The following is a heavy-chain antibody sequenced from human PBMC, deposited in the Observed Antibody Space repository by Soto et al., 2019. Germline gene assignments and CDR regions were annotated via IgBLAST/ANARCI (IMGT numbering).Heavy chain of an antibody. CDR3: ARRNYYISGSYENYQYYYYMDV. J-gene: IGHJ6*03. D-gene: IGHD3-10*01. CDR2: INTGVGDT. V-gene: IGHV1-3*04. Sequence: QVRFVQSGAEVKKPGASVRVSCKSSGYTFTDYTVTWVRQAPGQRLEWMGWINTGVGDTKYSQKFQGRITITRDTSASTVYMELSSLRSEDTSIYYCARRNYYISGSYENYQYYYYMDVWGKGTTVTVSS. CDR1: GYTFTDYT.